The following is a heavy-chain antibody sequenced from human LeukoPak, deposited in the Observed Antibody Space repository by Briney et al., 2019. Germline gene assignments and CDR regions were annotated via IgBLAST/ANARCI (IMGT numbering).Heavy chain of an antibody. CDR1: DGAISSSTYY. J-gene: IGHJ4*02. D-gene: IGHD5-18*01. Sequence: SETLSLTCTVSDGAISSSTYYWGWIRQPPGKGLEWVGSISYSGSTYYNPSLKSRVTIFLETSKNQFSLKLSSVTAADTAVYYCARMDAYIFGYADYWGQGTLVTVSS. CDR2: ISYSGST. CDR3: ARMDAYIFGYADY. V-gene: IGHV4-39*01.